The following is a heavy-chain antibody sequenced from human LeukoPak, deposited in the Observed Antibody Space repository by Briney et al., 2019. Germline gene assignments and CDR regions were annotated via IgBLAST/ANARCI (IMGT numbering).Heavy chain of an antibody. V-gene: IGHV4-38-2*02. Sequence: SETLSLTCTVSGSPITTAFYWGWIRQPPGKGLEWIGNIYHSGNTYYNPSLESRVTISVDTSKNQFSLKLSSVTAADTAVYYCARFISAGVYYFDYWGQGTLVTVSS. CDR1: GSPITTAFY. D-gene: IGHD2-15*01. CDR3: ARFISAGVYYFDY. J-gene: IGHJ4*02. CDR2: IYHSGNT.